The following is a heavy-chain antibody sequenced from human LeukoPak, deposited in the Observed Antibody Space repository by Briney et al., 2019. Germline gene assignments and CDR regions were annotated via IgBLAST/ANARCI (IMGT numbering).Heavy chain of an antibody. J-gene: IGHJ4*02. CDR1: RASISDNY. Sequence: SETLSLTCTVSRASISDNYWSWSRQPARKALEWIGRTYTSGDTNYNPSLKSRASVSVDTSKNQFYLSLRYVTAADTAVYYCTIGGASGSLAHWGPGTLVTVSS. D-gene: IGHD6-13*01. CDR2: TYTSGDT. V-gene: IGHV4-4*07. CDR3: TIGGASGSLAH.